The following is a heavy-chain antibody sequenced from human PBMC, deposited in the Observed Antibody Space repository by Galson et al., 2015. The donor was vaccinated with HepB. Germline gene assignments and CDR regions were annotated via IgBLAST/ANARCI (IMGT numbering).Heavy chain of an antibody. J-gene: IGHJ3*02. CDR1: GGSISSGDYY. CDR2: IYYSGST. CDR3: ARVPWGGIDQGSSVGYSYGFWLDI. Sequence: TLSLTCTVSGGSISSGDYYWSWIRQPPGKGLEWIGYIYYSGSTYYNPSLKSRVTISVDTSKNQFSLKLSSVTAADTAVYYCARVPWGGIDQGSSVGYSYGFWLDIWGQGTMVTVSS. V-gene: IGHV4-30-4*01. D-gene: IGHD5-18*01.